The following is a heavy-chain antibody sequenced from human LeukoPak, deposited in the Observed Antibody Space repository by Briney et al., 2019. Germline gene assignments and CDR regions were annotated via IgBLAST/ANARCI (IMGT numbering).Heavy chain of an antibody. V-gene: IGHV4-39*01. J-gene: IGHJ4*02. Sequence: SETLSLTCTVSGGSISSSSYYWGWIRQPPGKGLEWIGSIYYGGSTYYNPSLKSRVTISVDTSKNQFSLKLSSVTATDTAVYYCARRTIQAGTPFDYWGQGTLVTVSS. CDR2: IYYGGST. CDR1: GGSISSSSYY. CDR3: ARRTIQAGTPFDY. D-gene: IGHD4/OR15-4a*01.